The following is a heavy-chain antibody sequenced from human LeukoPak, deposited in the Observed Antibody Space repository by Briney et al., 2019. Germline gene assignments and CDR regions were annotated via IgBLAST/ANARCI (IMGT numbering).Heavy chain of an antibody. CDR2: IYYSGST. Sequence: PSETLSLTCTVSGYSISSGYYWGWIRQPPGKGLEWIGYIYYSGSTNYNPSLKSRVTISVDTSKNQFSLKLSSVTAADTAVYYCARADIVVGIDYWGQGTLVTVSS. CDR3: ARADIVVGIDY. V-gene: IGHV4-61*01. J-gene: IGHJ4*02. CDR1: GYSISSGYY. D-gene: IGHD2-15*01.